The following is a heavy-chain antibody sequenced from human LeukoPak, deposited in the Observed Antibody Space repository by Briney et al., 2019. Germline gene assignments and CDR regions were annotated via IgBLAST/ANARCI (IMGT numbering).Heavy chain of an antibody. CDR1: GFTFSSYS. CDR2: ISSTTSYI. D-gene: IGHD4-23*01. V-gene: IGHV3-21*01. Sequence: GGSLRLSCATSGFTFSSYSLNWVRQAPGKGLGWVASISSTTSYIYYADSVKGRFTISRDNAKNSLYLQMNSLRAEDTAVYYCARIPHPSPVGYWGQGTLVTVSS. J-gene: IGHJ4*02. CDR3: ARIPHPSPVGY.